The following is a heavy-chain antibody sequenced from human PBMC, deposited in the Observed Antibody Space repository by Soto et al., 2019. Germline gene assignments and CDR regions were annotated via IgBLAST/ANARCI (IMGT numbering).Heavy chain of an antibody. V-gene: IGHV4-34*01. CDR2: INHSGST. Sequence: SETLSLTCAVYGGSFSGYYWSWIRQPPGKGLEWIGEINHSGSTNYNPSLKSRVTISVDTSKNQFSLKLSSVTAADTAVYYCARGKFMTTVTVFDYWGQGTLVTVSS. CDR1: GGSFSGYY. D-gene: IGHD4-4*01. J-gene: IGHJ4*02. CDR3: ARGKFMTTVTVFDY.